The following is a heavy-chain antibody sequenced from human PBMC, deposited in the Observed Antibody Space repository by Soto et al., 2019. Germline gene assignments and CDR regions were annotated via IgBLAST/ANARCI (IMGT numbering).Heavy chain of an antibody. CDR3: AYGDSRSWFDP. CDR1: GGTFSSYA. J-gene: IGHJ5*02. D-gene: IGHD4-17*01. V-gene: IGHV1-69*12. CDR2: LIPIFGTA. Sequence: QVQLVQSGAEVKKPGSSVKVSCKASGGTFSSYAISWVRQAPGQGLEWMGGLIPIFGTANYPQKFQGRVTVAADEPTSPAYMELSSLRSEDTAVYYCAYGDSRSWFDPWGQGTLVTVSS.